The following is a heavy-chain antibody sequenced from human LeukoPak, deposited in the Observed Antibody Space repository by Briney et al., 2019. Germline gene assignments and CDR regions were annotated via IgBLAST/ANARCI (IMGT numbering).Heavy chain of an antibody. V-gene: IGHV3-13*04. CDR1: GFTFSYYD. CDR2: ILSTGDT. Sequence: GVSLRLSCAASGFTFSYYDMHWVRQAPGKGLEWVSTILSTGDTYYAGSVKGRFTISRENAKNSLYLQMNGLRAGDTAVYYCARATEGFDYWGQGTLVTVSS. CDR3: ARATEGFDY. J-gene: IGHJ4*02.